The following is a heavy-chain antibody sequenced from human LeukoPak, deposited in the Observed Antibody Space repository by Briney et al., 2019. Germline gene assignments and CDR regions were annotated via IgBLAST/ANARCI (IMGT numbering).Heavy chain of an antibody. D-gene: IGHD1-20*01. CDR3: ASKITGTFVY. Sequence: ASVKVSCKASGYTFTGYYMHWVRQAPGQGLEWMGWINPNIGCTNYAQKFQGRVSMTRDTSISTAYMELSRLRSDEAPVYYCASKITGTFVYWGQGTLVTVSS. V-gene: IGHV1-2*02. J-gene: IGHJ4*02. CDR1: GYTFTGYY. CDR2: INPNIGCT.